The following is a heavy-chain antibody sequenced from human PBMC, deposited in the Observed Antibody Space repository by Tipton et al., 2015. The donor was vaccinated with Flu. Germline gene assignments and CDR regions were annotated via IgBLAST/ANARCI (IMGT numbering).Heavy chain of an antibody. CDR1: GDSISSGTHY. J-gene: IGHJ6*02. V-gene: IGHV4-61*02. CDR2: IYTSGST. Sequence: TLSLTRTVSGDSISSGTHYWSWIRQPAGKGLEWIGRIYTSGSTNYNPSLKTRVTISVDTSKNQFSLKLSSVTAADTAVCYCARDDGDYGSESYHYYYGMDVWGQGTTVTVSS. CDR3: ARDDGDYGSESYHYYYGMDV. D-gene: IGHD3-10*01.